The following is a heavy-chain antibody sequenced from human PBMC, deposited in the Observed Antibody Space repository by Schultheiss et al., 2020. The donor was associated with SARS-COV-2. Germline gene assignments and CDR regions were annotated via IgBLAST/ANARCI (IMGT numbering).Heavy chain of an antibody. J-gene: IGHJ6*02. CDR1: GGSISSYY. CDR2: IYYSGST. CDR3: ARDGSAATRYGMDV. V-gene: IGHV4-59*01. Sequence: SETLSLTCTVSGGSISSYYWSWIRQPPGKGLEWIGYIYYSGSTNYNPSLKSRVTISVDTSKNQFSLKLSSVTAADTAVYYCARDGSAATRYGMDVWGQVTTVTVSS. D-gene: IGHD2-15*01.